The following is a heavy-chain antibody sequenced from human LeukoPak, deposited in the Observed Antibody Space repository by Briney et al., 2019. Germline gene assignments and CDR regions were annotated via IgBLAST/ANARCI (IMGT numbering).Heavy chain of an antibody. J-gene: IGHJ5*02. Sequence: SETLSLTCAVYGGSLNGHYWSWIRQPPGKGLEWIGKGSDSGGTKFNPSLKSRVTISADTSKNQFSLKLSSVTAADTAVYYCAKNGQSGFSFDPWGQGTLVTVSS. CDR2: GSDSGGT. V-gene: IGHV4-34*01. D-gene: IGHD2-8*01. CDR3: AKNGQSGFSFDP. CDR1: GGSLNGHY.